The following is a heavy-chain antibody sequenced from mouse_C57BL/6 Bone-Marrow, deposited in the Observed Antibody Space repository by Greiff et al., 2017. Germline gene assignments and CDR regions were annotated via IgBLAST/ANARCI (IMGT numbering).Heavy chain of an antibody. CDR1: GYTFTSYW. V-gene: IGHV1-64*01. CDR2: IHPNSGST. D-gene: IGHD2-3*01. J-gene: IGHJ1*03. CDR3: ANPGGYYEGVDWYVDV. Sequence: QVQLQQPGAELVKPGASVKLSCKASGYTFTSYWMHWVKQRPGQGLEWIGMIHPNSGSTNYNEKFKSKATLTVDKSSSTAYMQLSSLTSEDSAVSYCANPGGYYEGVDWYVDVWGTGTTVTVSS.